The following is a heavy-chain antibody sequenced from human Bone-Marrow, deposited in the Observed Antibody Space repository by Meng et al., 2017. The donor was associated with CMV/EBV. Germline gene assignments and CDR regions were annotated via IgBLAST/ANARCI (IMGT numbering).Heavy chain of an antibody. CDR2: IYYSGST. V-gene: IGHV4-39*07. CDR1: GGSTSSSSYY. Sequence: PGAGQGLVKPSEPLSLPCTVSGGSTSSSSYYWGWIRQPPGKGLEWIGSIYYSGSTYYNPSLKSRVTISVDTSKNQFSLKLSSVTAADTAVYYCARGGWFDPWGQGTLVTVSS. J-gene: IGHJ5*02. CDR3: ARGGWFDP.